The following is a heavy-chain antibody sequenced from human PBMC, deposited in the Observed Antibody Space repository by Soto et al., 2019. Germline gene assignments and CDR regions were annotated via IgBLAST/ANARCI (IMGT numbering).Heavy chain of an antibody. CDR3: ARDRSITMVRGVYYFDY. CDR1: GGTFSSYA. Sequence: QVQLVQSGAEVKKPGSSVKVSCKASGGTFSSYAISWVRQAPGQGLEWMGWIIPIFGTANYAQKFQGRVTITADESTSTAYMELSSLRSEDTAVYYCARDRSITMVRGVYYFDYWGQGTLVTVSS. D-gene: IGHD3-10*01. V-gene: IGHV1-69*01. CDR2: IIPIFGTA. J-gene: IGHJ4*02.